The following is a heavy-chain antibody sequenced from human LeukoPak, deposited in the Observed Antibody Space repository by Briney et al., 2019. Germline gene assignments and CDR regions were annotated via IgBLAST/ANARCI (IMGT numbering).Heavy chain of an antibody. V-gene: IGHV3-7*03. J-gene: IGHJ4*02. D-gene: IGHD2-2*01. CDR3: ARGGSVVVPAALRLFDY. Sequence: PGGSLRLSCAASGFTFSSYWMSWVRQAPGKGLEWVANIKQDGSEKYYVDSVKGRLTISRDNAKNSLYLQMNSLRAEDTAVYYCARGGSVVVPAALRLFDYWGQGTLVTVSS. CDR2: IKQDGSEK. CDR1: GFTFSSYW.